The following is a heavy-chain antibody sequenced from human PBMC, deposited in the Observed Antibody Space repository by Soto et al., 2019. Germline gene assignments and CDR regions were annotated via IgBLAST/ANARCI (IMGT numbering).Heavy chain of an antibody. CDR1: GFTFGASA. CDR3: ARVDPPANS. D-gene: IGHD5-12*01. V-gene: IGHV3-73*01. CDR2: IGSKGETYAT. Sequence: GGSLRLSCAASGFTFGASALQWVRQASGKGLEWLGRIGSKGETYATAYAASVKGRFTISRDDSKNTAYLQMNSLESEDTAVYYCARVDPPANSWGQGTLVTVSS. J-gene: IGHJ4*02.